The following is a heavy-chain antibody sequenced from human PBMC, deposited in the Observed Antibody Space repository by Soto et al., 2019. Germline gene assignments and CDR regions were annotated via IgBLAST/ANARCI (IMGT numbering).Heavy chain of an antibody. CDR1: GFTFNNHA. CDR2: IGNSGYSI. J-gene: IGHJ4*02. D-gene: IGHD3-9*01. V-gene: IGHV3-23*01. Sequence: GGSLRLSCAASGFTFNNHAMAWVRQAPGKGLEWVSSIGNSGYSINYGDSVKGRFTISRDNSKNMVFLEMNGLRAEDTAVYYCARSDDKDILTGCYNWGQGALVTVSS. CDR3: ARSDDKDILTGCYN.